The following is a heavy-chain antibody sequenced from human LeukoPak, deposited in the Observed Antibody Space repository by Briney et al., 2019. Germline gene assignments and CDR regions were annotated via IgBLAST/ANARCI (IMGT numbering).Heavy chain of an antibody. V-gene: IGHV4-59*01. CDR1: GGSISSYY. J-gene: IGHJ4*02. Sequence: PSETLSLTCTVSGGSISSYYWSWIRQPPGKGLEWIGYIYYSGSTNYNPSLKSRVTISVDTSKNQLSLKLSSVTAADTAVYYCASSPDYYDSSGYYFDYWGQGTLVTVSS. CDR3: ASSPDYYDSSGYYFDY. D-gene: IGHD3-22*01. CDR2: IYYSGST.